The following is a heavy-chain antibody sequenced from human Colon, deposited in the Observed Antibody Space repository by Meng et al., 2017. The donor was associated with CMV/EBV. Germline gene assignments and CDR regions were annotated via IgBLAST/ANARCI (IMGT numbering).Heavy chain of an antibody. V-gene: IGHV1-2*02. D-gene: IGHD6-13*01. J-gene: IGHJ4*02. CDR2: IYPQDGGT. CDR3: VRESWYFDF. CDR1: GYTFTANH. Sequence: GQLVQSGTERKKPGASVKVSCKTSGYTFTANHLHWVRQAPGQGLEWMGWIYPQDGGTYFAQKFQDRVTLTRDTSITTAYMELSGLTSDDTAIYYCVRESWYFDFWGEGTLVTVSS.